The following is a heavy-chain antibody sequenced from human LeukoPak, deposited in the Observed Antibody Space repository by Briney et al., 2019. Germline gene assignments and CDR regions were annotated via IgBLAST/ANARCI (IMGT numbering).Heavy chain of an antibody. CDR2: IYPDDSDT. CDR1: GYRFTSYW. CDR3: ARRVGSGWLYYFDY. V-gene: IGHV5-51*01. D-gene: IGHD6-19*01. J-gene: IGHJ4*02. Sequence: GESLQISCKGSGYRFTSYWIGWVRQMPGKGLEWMGIIYPDDSDTTYSPSFQGQVTISADKSITTAYLQWSSLRASDTAMYYSARRVGSGWLYYFDYWGQGTLVTVSS.